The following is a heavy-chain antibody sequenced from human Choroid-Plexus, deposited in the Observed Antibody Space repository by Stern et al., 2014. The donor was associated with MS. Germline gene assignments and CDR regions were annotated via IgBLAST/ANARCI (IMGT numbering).Heavy chain of an antibody. D-gene: IGHD2/OR15-2a*01. Sequence: VQLVESGGGVDQPGRPLRLSCVASGFTLGSCAMHWVRQAPGKGLEWVAGVSYDGSNKYYADSVKGRFTISRDNSQNTLYMQMSSLRPEDTAVYYCAKDRQYLTYFFDHWGQGSLVTVSS. J-gene: IGHJ5*02. CDR2: VSYDGSNK. CDR3: AKDRQYLTYFFDH. CDR1: GFTLGSCA. V-gene: IGHV3-30*18.